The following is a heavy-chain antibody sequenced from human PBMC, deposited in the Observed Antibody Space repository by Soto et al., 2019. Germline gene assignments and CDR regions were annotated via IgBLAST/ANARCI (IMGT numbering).Heavy chain of an antibody. CDR3: ARVAYYYGSGSYYNGPYYFDY. V-gene: IGHV1-69*12. Sequence: QVQLVQSGAEVKKPGSSVKVSCKASGGTFSSYAISWVRQAPGQGLEWMGGIIPIFGTANYAQKFQGRVTITADESTSTAYMELSSLRSEDTAVYYCARVAYYYGSGSYYNGPYYFDYWGQGTLVTVSS. CDR1: GGTFSSYA. J-gene: IGHJ4*02. CDR2: IIPIFGTA. D-gene: IGHD3-10*01.